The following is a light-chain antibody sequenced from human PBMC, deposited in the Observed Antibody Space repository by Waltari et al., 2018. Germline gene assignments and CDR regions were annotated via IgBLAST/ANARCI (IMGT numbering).Light chain of an antibody. Sequence: QLAVTQSPSASPSRVASVKLTCTLSSEHSAYAIAWHQHPPEKGPGFLMKIDGGGGHTKGDGIPGRFYGFSSGAECSLTISSLQYEDEAAYYCQTWDPDTVVFGGGTKLTV. CDR2: IDGGGGH. J-gene: IGLJ2*01. V-gene: IGLV4-69*01. CDR3: QTWDPDTVV. CDR1: SEHSAYA.